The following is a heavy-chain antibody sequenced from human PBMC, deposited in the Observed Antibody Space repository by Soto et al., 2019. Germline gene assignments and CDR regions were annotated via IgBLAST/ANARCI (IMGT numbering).Heavy chain of an antibody. CDR2: IYHSGST. V-gene: IGHV4-30-2*01. Sequence: NLSFTCGFSGGSTSSGGHYWRCIRQPPGKALEWIGYIYHSGSTYYNTSLKSRVTISVERSKNQFSPKLSSVTAADTAVYYCARAEMTTSWFDPWGQGTMVPVSS. J-gene: IGHJ5*02. CDR1: GGSTSSGGHY. D-gene: IGHD4-4*01. CDR3: ARAEMTTSWFDP.